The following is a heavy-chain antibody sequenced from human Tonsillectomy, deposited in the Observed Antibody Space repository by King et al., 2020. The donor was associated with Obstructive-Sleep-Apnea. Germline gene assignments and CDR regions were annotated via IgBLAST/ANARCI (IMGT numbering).Heavy chain of an antibody. CDR3: ARVKFEDSSGYYYFDY. D-gene: IGHD3-22*01. Sequence: VQMQASGPGLVKPSETLSLPCTVPGGSIRSYYWSWIRQPPGKGLGWIGDFYYSGGTNYNPPPKSRVTISVDTSKNQFSLKLSSVTAADTAVYYCARVKFEDSSGYYYFDYWGQGTLVTVSS. V-gene: IGHV4-59*01. J-gene: IGHJ4*02. CDR1: GGSIRSYY. CDR2: FYYSGGT.